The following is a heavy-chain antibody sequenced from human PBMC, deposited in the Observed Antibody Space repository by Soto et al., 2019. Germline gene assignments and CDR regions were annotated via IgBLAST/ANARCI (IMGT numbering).Heavy chain of an antibody. D-gene: IGHD2-2*01. J-gene: IGHJ6*03. CDR1: GFTFSSYA. V-gene: IGHV3-23*01. Sequence: EVQLLESGGGLVQPGGSLRLSCAASGFTFSSYAMSWVRQAPGKGLEWVSVISGSGDTTNYADSVKDRFTISRDNYKNSLYLQMNSLRVEDTAIYYCAKSSSWAHYYYMDVWGKGTTVTVSS. CDR2: ISGSGDTT. CDR3: AKSSSWAHYYYMDV.